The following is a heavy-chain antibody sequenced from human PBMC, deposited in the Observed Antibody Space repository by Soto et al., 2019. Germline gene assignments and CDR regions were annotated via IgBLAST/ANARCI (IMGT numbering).Heavy chain of an antibody. J-gene: IGHJ4*02. CDR1: SASLSSSTYY. CDR2: IYYSGNT. V-gene: IGHV4-39*01. Sequence: SETLPITCSVSSASLSSSTYYWSWIRQPPGRGPEWIGSIYYSGNTYYKPSLKSRVSISIDTSRNQFSLKLTSVTAADTGVYYCASSSPFHYWGPGILVTVSS. D-gene: IGHD6-6*01. CDR3: ASSSPFHY.